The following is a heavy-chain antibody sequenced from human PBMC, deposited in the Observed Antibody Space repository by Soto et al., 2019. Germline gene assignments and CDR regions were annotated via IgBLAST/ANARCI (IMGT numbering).Heavy chain of an antibody. CDR1: GGSVTNSSYY. CDR2: VYHSGGT. CDR3: ARDLDSSGEAY. Sequence: SETLSLTCTVSGGSVTNSSYYWGWVRQSPGKGLEWIGSVYHSGGTYYNPSLKSRVTVSMDTSKNQFSLKLTSVTAADTAVYFCARDLDSSGEAYWGQGILVTVSS. V-gene: IGHV4-39*07. J-gene: IGHJ4*02. D-gene: IGHD3-22*01.